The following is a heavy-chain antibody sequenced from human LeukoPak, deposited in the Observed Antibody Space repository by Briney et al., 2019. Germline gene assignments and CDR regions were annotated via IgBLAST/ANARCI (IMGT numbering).Heavy chain of an antibody. D-gene: IGHD2-2*01. Sequence: ASVKVSCKTSGYTFNGHYMHWVRQAPGQGLEWMGWINPNSGGTNYAQKFQGRVTMTRDTSISTAYMELRRLSADDTAVYYCARGFCTSTSCYASTHDYWGQGTLVTVSS. V-gene: IGHV1-2*02. J-gene: IGHJ4*02. CDR3: ARGFCTSTSCYASTHDY. CDR1: GYTFNGHY. CDR2: INPNSGGT.